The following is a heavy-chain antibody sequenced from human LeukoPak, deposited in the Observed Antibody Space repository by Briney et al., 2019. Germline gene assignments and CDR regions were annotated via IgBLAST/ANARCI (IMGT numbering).Heavy chain of an antibody. Sequence: GGSLRLSCSASGFTFRTYAMHWVRQAPGKGLEYVSGINSNGGNTNYVDSVKGRFTISRDNSKNTLYLQMSSLRAEDTAVYYCVKDGGDSGWYYHFDYWGQGTLVTVSS. V-gene: IGHV3-64D*06. CDR2: INSNGGNT. D-gene: IGHD6-19*01. CDR3: VKDGGDSGWYYHFDY. CDR1: GFTFRTYA. J-gene: IGHJ4*02.